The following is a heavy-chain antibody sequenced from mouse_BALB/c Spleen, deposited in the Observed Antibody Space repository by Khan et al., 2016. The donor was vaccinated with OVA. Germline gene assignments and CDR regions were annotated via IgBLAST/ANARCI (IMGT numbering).Heavy chain of an antibody. CDR2: ISYSGNP. CDR1: GYSITTDYA. Sequence: EVQLQESGPGLVKPSQSLSLTCTVTGYSITTDYAWYWIRQSPGSQLEWMGIISYSGNPKYNPSLKSRISITRDTSKNQFFLQLKSVTTEDSARYYCARIDGGDFDYWGQGTTLTVSS. D-gene: IGHD2-3*01. V-gene: IGHV3-2*02. J-gene: IGHJ2*01. CDR3: ARIDGGDFDY.